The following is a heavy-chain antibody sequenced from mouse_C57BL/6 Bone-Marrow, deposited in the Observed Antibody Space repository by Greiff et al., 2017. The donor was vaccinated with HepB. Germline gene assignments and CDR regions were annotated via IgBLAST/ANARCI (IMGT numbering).Heavy chain of an antibody. D-gene: IGHD1-1*01. J-gene: IGHJ1*03. CDR1: GFTFSDYY. V-gene: IGHV5-16*01. CDR2: INYDGSST. Sequence: DVHLVESEGGLVQPGSSMKLSCTASGFTFSDYYMAWVRQVPEKGLEWVANINYDGSSTYYLDSLKSRFIISRDNAKNILYLQMSSLKSEDTATYYCARDQIYYYGSSYDWYFDVWGTGTTVTVSS. CDR3: ARDQIYYYGSSYDWYFDV.